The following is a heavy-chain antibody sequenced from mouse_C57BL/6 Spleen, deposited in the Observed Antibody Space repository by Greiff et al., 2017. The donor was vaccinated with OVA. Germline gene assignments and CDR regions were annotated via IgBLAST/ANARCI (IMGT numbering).Heavy chain of an antibody. V-gene: IGHV1-72*01. CDR1: GYTFTSYW. J-gene: IGHJ4*01. Sequence: QVQLKQPGAELVKPGASVKLSCKASGYTFTSYWMHWVKQRPGRGLEWIGRIDPNSGGTKYNEKFKSKATLTVDKPSSTAYMQLSSLTSEDSAVYYCARHDSNYGYYYAMDYWGQGTSVTVSS. D-gene: IGHD2-5*01. CDR2: IDPNSGGT. CDR3: ARHDSNYGYYYAMDY.